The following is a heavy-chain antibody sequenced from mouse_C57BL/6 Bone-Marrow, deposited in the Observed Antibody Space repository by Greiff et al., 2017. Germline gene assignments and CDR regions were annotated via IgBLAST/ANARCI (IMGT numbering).Heavy chain of an antibody. CDR3: ARYVCITTVVATWDFDY. V-gene: IGHV1-26*01. CDR1: GYTFTDYY. CDR2: INPSNGGT. J-gene: IGHJ2*01. Sequence: EVQLQQSGPELVKPGASVKISCKASGYTFTDYYVNWVKQSHGKSLEWIGDINPSNGGTSYNQKFKGKAKWTVDKSSSTAYMELRSLTSEDSAVYYCARYVCITTVVATWDFDYWGQGTTLTVSS. D-gene: IGHD1-1*01.